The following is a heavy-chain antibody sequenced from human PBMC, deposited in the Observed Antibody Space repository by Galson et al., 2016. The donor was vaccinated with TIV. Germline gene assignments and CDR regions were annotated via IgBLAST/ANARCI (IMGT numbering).Heavy chain of an antibody. D-gene: IGHD6-13*01. Sequence: SVKVSCKASGGTFNIYAISWVRQAPGQGLEWMGGILPIFGAATYAQKFQGRVTITADESTNTVFVELTSLTSDDTATYYCARPSDSSWYFDLWGRGTQVIVSS. CDR1: GGTFNIYA. J-gene: IGHJ2*01. CDR2: ILPIFGAA. CDR3: ARPSDSSWYFDL. V-gene: IGHV1-69*13.